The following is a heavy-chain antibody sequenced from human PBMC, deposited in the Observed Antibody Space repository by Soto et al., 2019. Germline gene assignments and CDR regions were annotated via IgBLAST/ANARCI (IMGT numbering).Heavy chain of an antibody. Sequence: QLQLQESGSGLVKPSQTLSLTCAVSGGSISSGGYSWSWIRQPPGKGLEWIGYMYHSGSTYYNPSXXSXXTTSLDSSKNQFSLKLSSVTAADTAVDYGARVPDYWGQGILVTVSS. CDR2: MYHSGST. V-gene: IGHV4-30-2*01. CDR1: GGSISSGGYS. CDR3: ARVPDY. J-gene: IGHJ4*02.